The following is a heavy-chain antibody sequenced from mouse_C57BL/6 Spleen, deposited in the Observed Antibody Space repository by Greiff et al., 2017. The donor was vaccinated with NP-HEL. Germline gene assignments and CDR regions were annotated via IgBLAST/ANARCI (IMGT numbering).Heavy chain of an antibody. V-gene: IGHV1-4*01. CDR1: GYTFTSYT. CDR3: ARSNYGNYDWFAY. CDR2: INPSSGYT. J-gene: IGHJ3*01. Sequence: VQLQQSGAELARPGASVKMSCKASGYTFTSYTMHWVKQRPGQGLEWIGYINPSSGYTKYNQKFKDKATLTADKSSSTAYMQLSSLTSEDAAVYYSARSNYGNYDWFAYWGQGTLVTVSA. D-gene: IGHD2-1*01.